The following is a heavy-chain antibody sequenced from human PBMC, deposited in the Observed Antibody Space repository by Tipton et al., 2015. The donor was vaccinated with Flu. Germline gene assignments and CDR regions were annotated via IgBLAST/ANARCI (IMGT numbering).Heavy chain of an antibody. V-gene: IGHV4-39*07. CDR1: GGSISSYY. D-gene: IGHD3-9*01. J-gene: IGHJ4*02. CDR3: ASLSFVTGYYNY. Sequence: TLSLTCTVSGGSISSYYWGWIRQPPGKGLEWIGSIYYSGSTYYNPSLKRRVTISVDTSKNQFSLKLSSVTAADTAVYYCASLSFVTGYYNYWGQGTLVTVSP. CDR2: IYYSGST.